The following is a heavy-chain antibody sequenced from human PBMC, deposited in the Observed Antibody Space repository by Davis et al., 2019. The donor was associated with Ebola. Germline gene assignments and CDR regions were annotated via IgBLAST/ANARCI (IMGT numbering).Heavy chain of an antibody. CDR2: GSNE. CDR3: ARPDVGGVIFGYFDY. J-gene: IGHJ4*02. V-gene: IGHV3-30*03. D-gene: IGHD3-10*02. Sequence: GSNEYYADSVKGRFTISRDNSKNTLYLQMNSLRAEDSAVYYCARPDVGGVIFGYFDYWGQGTLVTVSS.